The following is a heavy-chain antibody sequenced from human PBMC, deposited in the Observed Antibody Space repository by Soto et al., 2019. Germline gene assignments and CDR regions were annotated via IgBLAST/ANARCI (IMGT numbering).Heavy chain of an antibody. CDR1: GFTFSSYS. CDR3: ARGYHYYDSSGYDKWDAFDI. Sequence: EVQLVETGGGLVKPGGSLRLSCAASGFTFSSYSMNWVRQAPGKGLEWVSSISSSSSYIDYADSLKGRFTISRDNAKNSLYLQMNSLRAEDTAVYYCARGYHYYDSSGYDKWDAFDIWGQLTMITVSS. J-gene: IGHJ3*02. CDR2: ISSSSSYI. V-gene: IGHV3-21*01. D-gene: IGHD3-22*01.